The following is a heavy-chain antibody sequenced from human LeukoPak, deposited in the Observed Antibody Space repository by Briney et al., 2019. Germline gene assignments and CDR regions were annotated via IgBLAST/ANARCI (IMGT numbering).Heavy chain of an antibody. V-gene: IGHV4-39*01. Sequence: SETLSLTCTVSGGSISSSSYYWGWIRQPPGKGLEWIGSIYYSGSTYYNPSLKGRVTISVDTSKNQFSLKLSSVTAADTAVYYCAGPTYYYYGMDVWGQGTTVTVSS. CDR2: IYYSGST. CDR3: AGPTYYYYGMDV. CDR1: GGSISSSSYY. D-gene: IGHD1-26*01. J-gene: IGHJ6*02.